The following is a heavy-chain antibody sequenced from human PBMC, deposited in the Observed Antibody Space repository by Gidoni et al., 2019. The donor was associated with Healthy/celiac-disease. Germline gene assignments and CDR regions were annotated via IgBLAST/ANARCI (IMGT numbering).Heavy chain of an antibody. Sequence: EVQLVESGGGLVKPGGSLRLSCAASGFTFSNAWMSWVRQAPGKGLEWVGRIKSKTDGGTTDYAAPVKGRFTISRDDSKNTLYLQMNSLKTEDTAVYYCTTGPTIFGVEYMDVWGKGTTVTVSS. V-gene: IGHV3-15*01. J-gene: IGHJ6*03. D-gene: IGHD3-3*01. CDR2: IKSKTDGGTT. CDR3: TTGPTIFGVEYMDV. CDR1: GFTFSNAW.